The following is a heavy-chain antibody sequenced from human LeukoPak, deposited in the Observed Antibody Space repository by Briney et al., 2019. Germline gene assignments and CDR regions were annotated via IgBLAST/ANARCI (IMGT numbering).Heavy chain of an antibody. Sequence: SETLSLTCAVSGGSISSSNRWSWVRQPPGKGLEWIGYIYYSGSTNYNPSLKSRVTVSVDTSKNQFSLKLSSVTAADTAVYYCARESYGDVGYWGQGTLVTVSS. J-gene: IGHJ4*02. CDR2: IYYSGST. CDR1: GGSISSSNR. V-gene: IGHV4-4*02. D-gene: IGHD4-17*01. CDR3: ARESYGDVGY.